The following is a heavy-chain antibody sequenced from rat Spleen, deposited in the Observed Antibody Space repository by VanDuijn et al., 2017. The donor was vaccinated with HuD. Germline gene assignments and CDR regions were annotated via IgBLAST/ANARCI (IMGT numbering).Heavy chain of an antibody. CDR3: AGNGDYWYFDF. V-gene: IGHV3-3*01. CDR2: INSAGST. CDR1: GYSITSSYR. D-gene: IGHD1-1*01. J-gene: IGHJ1*01. Sequence: EVQLQESGPGLVKPSQSLSLTCSVTGYSITSSYRWNWIRKFPGNKLQWMGFINSAGSTNYNPSLKSRISITRATSKNQFFLQVNSVTTEDTATYYCAGNGDYWYFDFWGPGTMVTVSS.